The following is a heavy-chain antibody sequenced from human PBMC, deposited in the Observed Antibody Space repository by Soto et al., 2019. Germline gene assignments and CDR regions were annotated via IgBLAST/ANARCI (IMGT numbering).Heavy chain of an antibody. J-gene: IGHJ4*02. Sequence: SETLSLTCTVSGGSVSSSGYYWSWIRQPPGKGLEWIAYMYSSGSTMYSPSRVTVSVDTSKNQFSLKLTSVTAADTAVYYCAREIGWGPPLWGQGTLVTVSS. CDR3: AREIGWGPPL. V-gene: IGHV4-61*08. CDR1: GGSVSSSGYY. D-gene: IGHD6-19*01. CDR2: MYSSGST.